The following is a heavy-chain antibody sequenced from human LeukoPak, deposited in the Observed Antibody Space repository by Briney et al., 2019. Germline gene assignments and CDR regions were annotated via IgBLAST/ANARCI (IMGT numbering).Heavy chain of an antibody. CDR2: IKEDGNEM. Sequence: PGGSLRLSCAASGFSTSSNWMTWVRQAPGKGLEWVANIKEDGNEMNYADSVKGRFIISRDNPKNSLYLQMNNVRVEDTAVYYCVRPTAADGGLGHGGRGTLVPVSS. CDR1: GFSTSSNW. D-gene: IGHD6-13*01. V-gene: IGHV3-7*03. CDR3: VRPTAADGGLGH. J-gene: IGHJ4*02.